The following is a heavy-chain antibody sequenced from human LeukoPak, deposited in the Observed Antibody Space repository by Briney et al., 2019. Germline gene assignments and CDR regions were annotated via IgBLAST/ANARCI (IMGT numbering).Heavy chain of an antibody. V-gene: IGHV4-39*01. Sequence: SETLSLTCTASGGSISSSSSYWGWIRQAPGKGLEWIASIYYSGSTYYNPSLKSRVTVSVDTSKNQFSLKLSSVTAADTAVYYCARRIIAVAGTVVYYFDYWGRGTLVTVSS. CDR1: GGSISSSSSY. J-gene: IGHJ4*02. D-gene: IGHD6-19*01. CDR3: ARRIIAVAGTVVYYFDY. CDR2: IYYSGST.